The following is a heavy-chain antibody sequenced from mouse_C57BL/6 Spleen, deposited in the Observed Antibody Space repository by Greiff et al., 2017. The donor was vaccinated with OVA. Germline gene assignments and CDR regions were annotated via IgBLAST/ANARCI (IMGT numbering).Heavy chain of an antibody. D-gene: IGHD4-1*01. CDR1: GYTFTSYW. Sequence: VQLQQSGAELVKPGASVKLSCKASGYTFTSYWMHWVKQRPGQGLEWIGMIHPNSGSTNYNEKFKSKATLTVDKSSSTAYMQLSSLTSEDSAVYYCARSGLGYFDYWGQGTTLTVSS. J-gene: IGHJ2*01. V-gene: IGHV1-64*01. CDR3: ARSGLGYFDY. CDR2: IHPNSGST.